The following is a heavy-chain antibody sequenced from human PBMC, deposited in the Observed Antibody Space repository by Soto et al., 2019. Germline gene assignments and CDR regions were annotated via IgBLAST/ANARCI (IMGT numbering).Heavy chain of an antibody. CDR1: GFTFSNYE. CDR3: ATDSSG. D-gene: IGHD6-19*01. CDR2: ISYDGSNK. V-gene: IGHV3-30-3*01. Sequence: QVQVVESGGGVVQPGRSLRLSCAASGFTFSNYEMHWVRQAPGKGLEWVAVISYDGSNKYYADSVKGRFTISRDNSKNTLYLQMNSLRAEDTAVYHCATDSSGWGQGTLVTVSS. J-gene: IGHJ4*02.